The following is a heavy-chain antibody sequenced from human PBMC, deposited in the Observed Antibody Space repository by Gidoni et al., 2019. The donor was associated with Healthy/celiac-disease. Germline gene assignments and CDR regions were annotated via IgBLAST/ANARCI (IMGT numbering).Heavy chain of an antibody. V-gene: IGHV3-21*01. CDR2: ISSSSSYI. D-gene: IGHD5-18*01. Sequence: EVQLVESGGGLVKPGWSLRLSCAASGFTFSSYSMNWVRQAPGKGLEWVSSISSSSSYISYADSVKGRFTISRDNAKNSLYLQMNSLRAEDTAVYYCASLYSSSYYYYGMDVWGQGTTVTVSS. CDR1: GFTFSSYS. J-gene: IGHJ6*02. CDR3: ASLYSSSYYYYGMDV.